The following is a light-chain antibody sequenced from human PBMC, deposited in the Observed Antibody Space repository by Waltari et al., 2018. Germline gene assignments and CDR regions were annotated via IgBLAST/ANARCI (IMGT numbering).Light chain of an antibody. CDR2: ESS. CDR3: QQYHSDLLS. V-gene: IGKV1-5*03. J-gene: IGKJ4*01. CDR1: PRIDRW. Sequence: DIQMTQSPSTLSASVGDRVTMTCRASPRIDRWLAWYQQKPGKAPRVIIYESSSLESGVPSRFSGSGFGTEFTLTINNLQPDDFATYYCQQYHSDLLSFGGGTRVEIK.